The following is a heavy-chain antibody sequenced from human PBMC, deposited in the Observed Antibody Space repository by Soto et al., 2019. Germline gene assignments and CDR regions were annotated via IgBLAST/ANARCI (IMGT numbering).Heavy chain of an antibody. Sequence: PSETLSLTCTVSGGSVSSGIYYWSWIRQPPGKGLEWIGEINHSGSTNYNPSLKSRVTISVDTSKNQFSLKLSSVTAADTAVYYCARGLYYYGSGSYYYYYYGMDVWGQGTTVTVSS. CDR2: INHSGST. V-gene: IGHV4-39*07. CDR3: ARGLYYYGSGSYYYYYYGMDV. CDR1: GGSVSSGIYY. D-gene: IGHD3-10*01. J-gene: IGHJ6*02.